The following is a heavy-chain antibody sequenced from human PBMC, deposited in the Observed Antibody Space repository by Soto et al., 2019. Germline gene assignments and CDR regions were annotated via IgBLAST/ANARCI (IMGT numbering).Heavy chain of an antibody. CDR2: IYYSGST. D-gene: IGHD2-15*01. CDR1: GGSISSSSYY. Sequence: PSETLSLTCTVSGGSISSSSYYWGWIRQPPGKGLEWIGSIYYSGSTYYNPSLKSRVTISVDTSKNQFSLKLSSVTAADTAVYYCARHAGRADLSMDVWGQGTTVPVSS. CDR3: ARHAGRADLSMDV. V-gene: IGHV4-39*01. J-gene: IGHJ6*02.